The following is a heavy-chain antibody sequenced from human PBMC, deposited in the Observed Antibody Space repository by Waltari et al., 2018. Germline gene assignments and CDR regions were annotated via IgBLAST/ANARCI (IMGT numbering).Heavy chain of an antibody. D-gene: IGHD3-3*02. CDR2: IYAVGDT. Sequence: EVRLVESGGDLVRPGGSLILSCTAYGFDVNYNYMTWVRQAPGKGLEWVSVIYAVGDTYYADSVKGRFTISRDTSKNEVFLQMNDVRAEDTAVYYCARWRSIAFWYFELWGRGTLVTVSS. CDR3: ARWRSIAFWYFEL. CDR1: GFDVNYNY. V-gene: IGHV3-66*02. J-gene: IGHJ2*01.